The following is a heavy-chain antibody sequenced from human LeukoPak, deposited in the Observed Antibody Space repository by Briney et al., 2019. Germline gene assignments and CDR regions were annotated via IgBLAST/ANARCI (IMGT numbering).Heavy chain of an antibody. Sequence: SETLSLTCTVSGGSISSYYWSWIRQPPGKGLEWIGYIYYSGSSNYNPSLKSRVTISVDTSKNQFSLKLSSVTAADTAVYYCTRSYSSGWYGWFDPWGQGTLVTVSS. D-gene: IGHD6-19*01. CDR3: TRSYSSGWYGWFDP. CDR2: IYYSGSS. CDR1: GGSISSYY. J-gene: IGHJ5*02. V-gene: IGHV4-59*01.